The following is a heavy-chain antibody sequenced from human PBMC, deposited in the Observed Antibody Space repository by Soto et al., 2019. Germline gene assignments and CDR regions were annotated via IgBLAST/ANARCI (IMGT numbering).Heavy chain of an antibody. D-gene: IGHD2-15*01. CDR2: IWYDGSNK. CDR1: GFTFSSYG. J-gene: IGHJ4*02. V-gene: IGHV3-33*01. Sequence: GGSLRLSCAASGFTFSSYGMHWVRQAPGKGLEWVAVIWYDGSNKYYADSVKGRFTISRDNSKNTLYLQMNSLRAEDTAVYYCARDGDCSGGSCYPFDYWGQGTLVTVSS. CDR3: ARDGDCSGGSCYPFDY.